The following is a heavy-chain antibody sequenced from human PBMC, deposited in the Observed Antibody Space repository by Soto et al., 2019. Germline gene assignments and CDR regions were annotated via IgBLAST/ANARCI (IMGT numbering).Heavy chain of an antibody. D-gene: IGHD3-3*01. CDR1: GLTLSGHW. V-gene: IGHV3-74*01. J-gene: IGHJ6*02. CDR2: INTDGSSQ. Sequence: GSLRLSCAASGLTLSGHWMHWVRQAPGKGLVWVSRINTDGSSQSYADSVKGRFTISRDNAKNTLYLQMNSLRAEDTAMYYCARGFDFWSGFYYYAMDVWGQGTTVTVSS. CDR3: ARGFDFWSGFYYYAMDV.